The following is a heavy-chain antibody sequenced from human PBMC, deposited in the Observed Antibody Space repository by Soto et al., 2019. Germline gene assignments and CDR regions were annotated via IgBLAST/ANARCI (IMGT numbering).Heavy chain of an antibody. CDR1: GFTFSLFG. Sequence: QVQLVESGGGVVQPGRSLRLSCAASGFTFSLFGMHWVRQAPGKGLEGVALIWHDGSNAYYADSVKGRFTISRDNSGNTLFLEMTSLSVEDTAVYYCAASYCSSNSCYRGLDDWGQGALITVSS. CDR3: AASYCSSNSCYRGLDD. J-gene: IGHJ4*02. V-gene: IGHV3-33*01. D-gene: IGHD2-2*02. CDR2: IWHDGSNA.